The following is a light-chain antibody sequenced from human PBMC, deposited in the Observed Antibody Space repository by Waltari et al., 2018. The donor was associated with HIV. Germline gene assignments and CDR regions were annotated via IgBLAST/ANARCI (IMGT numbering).Light chain of an antibody. CDR3: SAWDDSLSGYG. J-gene: IGLJ1*01. CDR1: SSNIGSNY. Sequence: SLLTQPPSASGTPGQRVTISCSGSSSNIGSNYVHWYQQFPGTAPQLLIYRTNQRPSGVPDRFSGSKSGTSASLAISGLRSEDEAEYYCSAWDDSLSGYGFGTGTKVTVL. V-gene: IGLV1-47*01. CDR2: RTN.